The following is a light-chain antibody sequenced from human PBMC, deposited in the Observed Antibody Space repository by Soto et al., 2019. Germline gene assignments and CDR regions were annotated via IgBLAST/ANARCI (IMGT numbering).Light chain of an antibody. J-gene: IGKJ1*01. Sequence: EIVLTQSPGTLSLSPGDRAPLSCRASQSVSSSYFAWYQQKPGQAPRLLIYGASSRATGIPDRFSGSGSGTDFTLTISRLQPEDFAVYYCQQYGTSPWTFGQGTKVDIK. CDR2: GAS. CDR1: QSVSSSY. CDR3: QQYGTSPWT. V-gene: IGKV3-20*01.